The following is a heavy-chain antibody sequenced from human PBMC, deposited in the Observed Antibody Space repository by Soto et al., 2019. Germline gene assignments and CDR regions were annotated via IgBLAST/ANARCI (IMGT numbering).Heavy chain of an antibody. CDR2: IYYSGST. CDR1: GGSISSGGYY. D-gene: IGHD5-18*01. CDR3: ARGYLYYYYMDV. Sequence: PSETLSLTCTVSGGSISSGGYYWSWIRQHPGKGLEWIGYIYYSGSTYYNPSLKSRVTISVDTSKNQFSLKLSSVTAADTAVYYCARGYLYYYYMDVWGKGTTVTVSS. V-gene: IGHV4-31*03. J-gene: IGHJ6*03.